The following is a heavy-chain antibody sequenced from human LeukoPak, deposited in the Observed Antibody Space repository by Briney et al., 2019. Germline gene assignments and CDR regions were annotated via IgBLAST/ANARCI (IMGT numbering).Heavy chain of an antibody. CDR2: INQDGTEK. V-gene: IGHV3-7*03. CDR3: ARGPLIAAAGTW. D-gene: IGHD6-13*01. Sequence: GGSLRLSCAASGFTFSSYWVSWVRQAPGEGLEWVAKINQDGTEKAYVDSVRGRFTISRDNAKNSLFLQVNSLRAEDTAVYYCARGPLIAAAGTWWGQGTLVTVSS. J-gene: IGHJ4*02. CDR1: GFTFSSYW.